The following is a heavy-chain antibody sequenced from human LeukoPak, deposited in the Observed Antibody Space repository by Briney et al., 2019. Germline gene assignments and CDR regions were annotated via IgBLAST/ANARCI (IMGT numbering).Heavy chain of an antibody. CDR1: GGTFSSYA. Sequence: SVKVSCKASGGTFSSYAISWVRQAPRQGLEWMGGIIPIFGTANYAQKFQGRVTITADESTSTAYMELSSQRSEDTAVYYCARVVTPNWFDPWGQGTLVTVSS. J-gene: IGHJ5*02. V-gene: IGHV1-69*13. D-gene: IGHD4-23*01. CDR3: ARVVTPNWFDP. CDR2: IIPIFGTA.